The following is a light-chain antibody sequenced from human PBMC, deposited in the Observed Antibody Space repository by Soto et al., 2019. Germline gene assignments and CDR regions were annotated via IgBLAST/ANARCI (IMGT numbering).Light chain of an antibody. CDR2: DVN. CDR1: SSDVGTYNS. CDR3: SSPTSSTTLG. V-gene: IGLV2-14*03. Sequence: QAASVSGSSGQSITISCTGTSSDVGTYNSVSWYQQHPGKAPKLIIYDVNNRPSGVSNRFSGSKSGNTASLTISGLQAEDEADYFCSSPTSSTTLGFGGGTKLTVL. J-gene: IGLJ2*01.